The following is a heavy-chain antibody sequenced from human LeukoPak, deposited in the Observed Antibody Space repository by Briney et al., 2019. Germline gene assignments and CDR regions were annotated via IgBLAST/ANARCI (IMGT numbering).Heavy chain of an antibody. Sequence: PGGSLRLSCAASGFTFSSYAMSWVRQAPGKGLEWVSAISGGGGSTYYADSVKGRFTISRDNSKNTLSLQMNSLRAEDTAVYYCAKLLVGATTGWYFDYWGQGTLVTVSS. CDR3: AKLLVGATTGWYFDY. J-gene: IGHJ4*02. CDR1: GFTFSSYA. D-gene: IGHD1-26*01. CDR2: ISGGGGST. V-gene: IGHV3-23*01.